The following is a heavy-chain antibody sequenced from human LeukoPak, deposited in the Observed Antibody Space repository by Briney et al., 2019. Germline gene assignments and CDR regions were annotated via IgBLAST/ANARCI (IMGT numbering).Heavy chain of an antibody. Sequence: PGGSLRLSCAASGFTFDDYAMHWVRQAPGKGLEWVSGIGWNSGSIGYADSVKGRFTISRDNAKNSLYLQMNSLRAEDTALYYCAKDISVTPDSEGFDYWGQGTLVTVSS. CDR2: IGWNSGSI. D-gene: IGHD4-17*01. CDR1: GFTFDDYA. CDR3: AKDISVTPDSEGFDY. V-gene: IGHV3-9*01. J-gene: IGHJ4*02.